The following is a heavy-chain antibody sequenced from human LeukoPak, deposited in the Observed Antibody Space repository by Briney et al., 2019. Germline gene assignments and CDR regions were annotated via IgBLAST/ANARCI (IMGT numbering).Heavy chain of an antibody. CDR3: ARGGITVTPFDY. V-gene: IGHV5-51*01. Sequence: GASVKVSCKASGYTFTSYWIGWVRQMPGKGLEWMGIIYPGDSDTRYSPSFQGQVTISADKSISTAYLQWSSLKASDTAMYYCARGGITVTPFDYWGQGTLVTVSS. CDR1: GYTFTSYW. D-gene: IGHD1-20*01. J-gene: IGHJ4*02. CDR2: IYPGDSDT.